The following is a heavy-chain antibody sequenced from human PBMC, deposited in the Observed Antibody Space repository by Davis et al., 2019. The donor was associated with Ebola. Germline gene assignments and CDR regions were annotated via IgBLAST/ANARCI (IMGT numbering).Heavy chain of an antibody. CDR2: INAGNGNT. V-gene: IGHV1-3*01. J-gene: IGHJ3*02. Sequence: AASVKVSCKASGYTFTSSAMHWVRQAPGQRLEWMGWINAGNGNTKYSQKFQGRVTITRDTSASTAYMELSSLRSEDTAVYYCARHDSSGYDAFDIWGQGTMVTVSS. D-gene: IGHD3-22*01. CDR1: GYTFTSSA. CDR3: ARHDSSGYDAFDI.